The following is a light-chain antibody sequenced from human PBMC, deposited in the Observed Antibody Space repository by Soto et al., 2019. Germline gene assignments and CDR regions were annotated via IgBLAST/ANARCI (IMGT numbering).Light chain of an antibody. Sequence: DIQMTQSPSSLSAFVGDSVTFTCQASQGISNYLAWYHQKPGKVPKLLVYAASTLQSGVPSRFSGSGSGTEFTLTIRSLQPEDVGTYYCQHYHSPPFTFGPGTKLEIK. V-gene: IGKV1-27*01. CDR3: QHYHSPPFT. CDR1: QGISNY. J-gene: IGKJ3*01. CDR2: AAS.